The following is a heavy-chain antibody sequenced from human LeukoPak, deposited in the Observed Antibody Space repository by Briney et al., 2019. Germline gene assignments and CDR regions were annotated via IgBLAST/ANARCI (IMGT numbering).Heavy chain of an antibody. Sequence: GGPLKLSCAPSGLTFSSYAMSWVRQAPGKGLDWVSAISGSGGSTYYADSVKGRFTISRDNSKNTLYLQMNSLRAEDTAVYYCAKGDTNDYGDYYFDYWGQGTLVTVSS. J-gene: IGHJ4*02. CDR1: GLTFSSYA. CDR3: AKGDTNDYGDYYFDY. V-gene: IGHV3-23*01. D-gene: IGHD4-17*01. CDR2: ISGSGGST.